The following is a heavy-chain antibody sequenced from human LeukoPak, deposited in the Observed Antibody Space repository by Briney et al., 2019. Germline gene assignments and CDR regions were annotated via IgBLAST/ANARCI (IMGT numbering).Heavy chain of an antibody. Sequence: AGGSLRLSCAASGFTVSNTYMSWVRQAPGKGLEWVSVIYSSGGTFYSESVKGRFTISRDYSKNTLYLQMNSLRVDDTAVYYCAKDSSGPAFWGQGTLVTVPS. CDR2: IYSSGGT. CDR3: AKDSSGPAF. V-gene: IGHV3-53*01. D-gene: IGHD6-19*01. CDR1: GFTVSNTY. J-gene: IGHJ4*02.